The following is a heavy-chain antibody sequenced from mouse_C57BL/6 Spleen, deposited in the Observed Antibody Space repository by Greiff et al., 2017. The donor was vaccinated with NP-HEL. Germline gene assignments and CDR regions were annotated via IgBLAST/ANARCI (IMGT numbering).Heavy chain of an antibody. D-gene: IGHD1-1*01. J-gene: IGHJ2*01. CDR2: IDPNGGGT. CDR1: GYTFTSYW. CDR3: AIDYGSSHYFDY. Sequence: QVQLQQPGAELVKPGASVKLSCKASGYTFTSYWMHWVKQRPGRGLEWIGRIDPNGGGTKYNEKFKSKATLTVDKSSSTAYMQLSSLTSADSAVYYCAIDYGSSHYFDYWGQGTTLTVSS. V-gene: IGHV1-72*01.